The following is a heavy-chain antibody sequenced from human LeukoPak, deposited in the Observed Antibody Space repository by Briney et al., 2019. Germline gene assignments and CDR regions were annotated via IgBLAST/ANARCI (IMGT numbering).Heavy chain of an antibody. CDR1: GFTFSTYW. D-gene: IGHD3-9*01. V-gene: IGHV3-74*03. CDR2: IRPEGTTT. J-gene: IGHJ4*02. CDR3: ARDLDWILFAG. Sequence: GGSLRLSCAASGFTFSTYWMHWVRQPPGKGLVWVARIRPEGTTTAYADSVKGRFTISRDNAKHPLFLQMNSLSTADTGVYFCARDLDWILFAGWGQGTLVTVSS.